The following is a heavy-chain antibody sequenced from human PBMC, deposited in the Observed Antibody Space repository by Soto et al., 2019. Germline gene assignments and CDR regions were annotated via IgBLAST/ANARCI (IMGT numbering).Heavy chain of an antibody. D-gene: IGHD2-2*01. V-gene: IGHV3-30*03. CDR2: ISYDGSNK. CDR1: ECPFNNYG. Sequence: GGSLRLSCIGSECPFNNYGIHWVRQAPGKGLEWVSVISYDGSNKKFVDSFQGRLTISRDNAKNSLYLQMNSLRDEDTAVYYCARVSGYCISTSCYPHNWFDPWGQGTLVTVSS. CDR3: ARVSGYCISTSCYPHNWFDP. J-gene: IGHJ5*02.